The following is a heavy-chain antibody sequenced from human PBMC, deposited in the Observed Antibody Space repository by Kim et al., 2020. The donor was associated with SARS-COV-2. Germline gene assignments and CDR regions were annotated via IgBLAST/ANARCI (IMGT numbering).Heavy chain of an antibody. D-gene: IGHD1-26*01. CDR3: ARNLVPSTKTYGMDV. V-gene: IGHV3-21*01. CDR1: GFTFSTYS. J-gene: IGHJ6*02. Sequence: GGSLRLSCAASGFTFSTYSMNWVRQAPGKGLEWVSSISSSSDYIYYADSVKGRFTISRDNAKDSVFLQMNSLRAEDTAVYYCARNLVPSTKTYGMDVWGQGTTAAVSS. CDR2: ISSSSDYI.